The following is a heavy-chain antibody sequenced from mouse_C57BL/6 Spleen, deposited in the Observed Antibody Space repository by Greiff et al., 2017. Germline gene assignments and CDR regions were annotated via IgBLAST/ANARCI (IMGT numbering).Heavy chain of an antibody. CDR3: TRCTTD. CDR1: GFTFSNYW. J-gene: IGHJ2*01. Sequence: EVHLVESGGGLVQPGGSLKLSCVASGFTFSNYWMTWVRQSPEKGLEWVAQIRLKSDNYATHYAESVKGRFTISRDNSKSSVYLHMNNLRAKDTRIYYCTRCTTDWGQGTTLTVSS. CDR2: IRLKSDNYAT. V-gene: IGHV6-3*01. D-gene: IGHD1-1*01.